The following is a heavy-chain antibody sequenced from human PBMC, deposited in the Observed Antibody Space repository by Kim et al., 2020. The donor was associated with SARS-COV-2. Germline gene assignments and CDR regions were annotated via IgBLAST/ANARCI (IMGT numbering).Heavy chain of an antibody. J-gene: IGHJ6*02. V-gene: IGHV4-39*07. Sequence: SETLSLTCTVSGGSISSSSYYWGWIRQPPGKGLEWIGSIYYSGSTYYNPSLKSRVTISVDTSKNQFSLKLSSVTAADTAVDYCARDGDSSGLYYYYGMDVWGQGTTVTVSS. D-gene: IGHD3-22*01. CDR2: IYYSGST. CDR1: GGSISSSSYY. CDR3: ARDGDSSGLYYYYGMDV.